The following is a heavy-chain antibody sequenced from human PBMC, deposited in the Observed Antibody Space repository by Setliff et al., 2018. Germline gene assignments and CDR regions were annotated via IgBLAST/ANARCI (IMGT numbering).Heavy chain of an antibody. CDR2: IYYTGST. Sequence: SETLSLTCTVSGGSISSSSHYWGWIRQPPGKGLEWIGSIYYTGSTYYNPSLKSRVTMSVDTSKRQFSLMLTSVTAADTAMYYCARYNSAAGSFDPWGQGTLVTVSS. J-gene: IGHJ5*02. CDR1: GGSISSSSHY. V-gene: IGHV4-39*01. CDR3: ARYNSAAGSFDP. D-gene: IGHD1-20*01.